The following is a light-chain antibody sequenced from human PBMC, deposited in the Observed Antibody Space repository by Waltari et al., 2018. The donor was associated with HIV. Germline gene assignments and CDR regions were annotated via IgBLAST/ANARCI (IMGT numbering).Light chain of an antibody. J-gene: IGKJ1*01. CDR1: QSVSGY. CDR3: HQRSNWPRT. V-gene: IGKV3-11*01. Sequence: EIVLTQSPATLSLSPGERANLPCRPSQSVSGYLAWYQQKPGQAPRLLIYDASSRATGIPARFSGSESGTDFTLTISSLEPEDFAVYYCHQRSNWPRTFGQGTKVEIK. CDR2: DAS.